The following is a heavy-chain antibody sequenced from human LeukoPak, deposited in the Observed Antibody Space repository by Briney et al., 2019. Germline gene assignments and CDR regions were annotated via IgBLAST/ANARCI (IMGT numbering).Heavy chain of an antibody. CDR1: GGSFSGYY. CDR2: IIDTGST. CDR3: ARGGSIDSSSSLNFDY. J-gene: IGHJ4*02. V-gene: IGHV4-34*01. D-gene: IGHD6-6*01. Sequence: KPSETLSLTCAVHGGSFSGYYWTWIRQPPGKGLEWIGEIIDTGSTKYTSSLKSRVTISVDTSKNQFSLKLSSVTAADTAVYYCARGGSIDSSSSLNFDYWGQGALVTVSS.